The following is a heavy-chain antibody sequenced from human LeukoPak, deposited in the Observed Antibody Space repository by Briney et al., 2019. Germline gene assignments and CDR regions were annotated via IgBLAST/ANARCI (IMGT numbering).Heavy chain of an antibody. D-gene: IGHD2-15*01. J-gene: IGHJ4*02. V-gene: IGHV1-2*02. CDR1: GYTFTGYY. CDR3: ARELSDAVGGGGSCYAY. CDR2: INPNSGGT. Sequence: ASVKVSCKASGYTFTGYYMHWVRQAPGQGLEWMGWINPNSGGTNYAQKFQGRVTMTRDTSISTAYMELSRLRSDDTAVYYCARELSDAVGGGGSCYAYWGQGTLATVSS.